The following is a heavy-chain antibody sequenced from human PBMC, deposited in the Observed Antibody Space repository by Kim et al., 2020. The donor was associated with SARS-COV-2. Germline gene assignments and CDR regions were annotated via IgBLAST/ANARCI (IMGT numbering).Heavy chain of an antibody. D-gene: IGHD6-19*01. J-gene: IGHJ3*02. CDR2: ISSSSSSTI. CDR1: GFTFSSYS. CDR3: ARPGSGWYYDAFDI. Sequence: GGSLRLSCAASGFTFSSYSMNWVRQAPGKGLEWVSYISSSSSSTIYYADSVKGRFTISRDNAKNSLYLQMNSLRDEDTAVYYCARPGSGWYYDAFDIWGQGTMVTVSS. V-gene: IGHV3-48*02.